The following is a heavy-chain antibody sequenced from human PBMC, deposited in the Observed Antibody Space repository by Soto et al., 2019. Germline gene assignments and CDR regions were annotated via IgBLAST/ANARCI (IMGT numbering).Heavy chain of an antibody. D-gene: IGHD3-22*01. Sequence: SETLSLTCTVSGGSVSSGGYYWSWIRQPPGKGLEWIGYIYYSGSTNYNPSLKSRVTISVDTSKNQFSLKLSSVTAADTAVYYCARAYYDSSGYYSIDYWGQGTLVTV. CDR2: IYYSGST. CDR1: GGSVSSGGYY. CDR3: ARAYYDSSGYYSIDY. V-gene: IGHV4-61*08. J-gene: IGHJ4*02.